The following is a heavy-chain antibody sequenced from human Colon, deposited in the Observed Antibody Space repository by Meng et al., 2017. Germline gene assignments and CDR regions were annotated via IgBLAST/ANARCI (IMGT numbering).Heavy chain of an antibody. CDR3: ARDLGDYYGSGSYYSEYNWFDP. V-gene: IGHV3-48*03. CDR2: ISSSGSTI. Sequence: GESLKISCAASGFTFSSYEMNWVRQAPGKGLEWVSYISSSGSTIYYADSVKGRFTISRDNAKDSLYRKMNSLRAEDTAVYYCARDLGDYYGSGSYYSEYNWFDPWGQGTLVTVSS. CDR1: GFTFSSYE. J-gene: IGHJ5*02. D-gene: IGHD3-10*01.